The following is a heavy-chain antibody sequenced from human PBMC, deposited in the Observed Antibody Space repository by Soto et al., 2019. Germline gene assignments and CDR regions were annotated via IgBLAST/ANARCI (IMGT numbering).Heavy chain of an antibody. Sequence: GGSLRLSCAASGFTFSSYAMSWVRQAPGKGLEWVSAISGSGGSTYYADSVKGRFTISRDNSKNMLYLQMNSLRAEDTAVYYCAKGPDIVVVVAATAYFDYWGQGTLVTVSS. D-gene: IGHD2-15*01. CDR2: ISGSGGST. V-gene: IGHV3-23*01. CDR3: AKGPDIVVVVAATAYFDY. J-gene: IGHJ4*02. CDR1: GFTFSSYA.